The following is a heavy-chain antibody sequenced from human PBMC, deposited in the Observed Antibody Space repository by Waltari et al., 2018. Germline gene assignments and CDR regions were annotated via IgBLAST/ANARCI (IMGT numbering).Heavy chain of an antibody. D-gene: IGHD3-22*01. J-gene: IGHJ5*02. V-gene: IGHV3-49*03. CDR1: GFTFGDYA. CDR2: IRSKAYGGTT. CDR3: TRSSPYIVVGNWFDP. Sequence: EVQLVESGGGLVQPGRSLRLSCTASGFTFGDYAMSWFRQAPGKGLEWVGFIRSKAYGGTTEYAASVKGRFTISRDDSKSIAYLQMNSLKTEDTAVYYCTRSSPYIVVGNWFDPWGQGTLVTVSS.